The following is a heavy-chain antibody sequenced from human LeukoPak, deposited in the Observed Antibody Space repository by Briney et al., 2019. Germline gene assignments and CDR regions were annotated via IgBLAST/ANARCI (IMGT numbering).Heavy chain of an antibody. CDR3: ARSFYDFWSGYADNWFDP. Sequence: PSETLSLTCTVSGGSISGYYWSWIRQPAGKGLEWIGRIYTSGSTNYNPSLKSRVTMSVDTSKNQFSLKLSSVTAADTAVYYCARSFYDFWSGYADNWFDPWGQGTLVTVSS. J-gene: IGHJ5*02. D-gene: IGHD3-3*01. V-gene: IGHV4-4*07. CDR2: IYTSGST. CDR1: GGSISGYY.